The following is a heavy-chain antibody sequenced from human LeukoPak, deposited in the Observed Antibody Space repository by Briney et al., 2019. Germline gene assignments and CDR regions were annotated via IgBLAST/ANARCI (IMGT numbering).Heavy chain of an antibody. CDR1: GGSISSHY. V-gene: IGHV4-59*11. D-gene: IGHD4-23*01. CDR2: IYYSGST. CDR3: ARTTGYYGGNSIYYYYYMDV. J-gene: IGHJ6*03. Sequence: SETLSLTCTVSGGSISSHYWSWIRQPPGKGLEWIGYIYYSGSTNYNPSLKSRVTISVDTSKNQFSLKLSSVTAADTAVYYCARTTGYYGGNSIYYYYYMDVWGKGTTVTVSS.